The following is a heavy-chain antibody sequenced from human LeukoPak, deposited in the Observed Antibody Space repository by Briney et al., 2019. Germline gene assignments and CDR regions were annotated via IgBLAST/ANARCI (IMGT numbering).Heavy chain of an antibody. CDR2: INPNSGGT. V-gene: IGHV1-2*02. J-gene: IGHJ4*02. CDR3: ARSTSLLWFGELPDDY. D-gene: IGHD3-10*01. CDR1: GYTFTGYY. Sequence: ASVKVSCKASGYTFTGYYMHWVRQAPGQGLEWMGWINPNSGGTNYAQKFQGRVTMTRDTSISTAYMELSRLRSDDTAVYYCARSTSLLWFGELPDDYWGQGTLVTVSS.